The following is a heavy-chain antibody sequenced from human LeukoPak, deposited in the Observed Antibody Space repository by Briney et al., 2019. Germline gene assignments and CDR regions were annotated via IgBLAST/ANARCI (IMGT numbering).Heavy chain of an antibody. CDR3: ARLGYCSGGSCLYYYYGMDV. CDR1: GYTFTSYY. V-gene: IGHV1-46*01. J-gene: IGHJ6*02. CDR2: MNPSGGST. D-gene: IGHD2-15*01. Sequence: ASVKVSCKASGYTFTSYYMHWVRQAPGQGLEWMGIMNPSGGSTSYAQKFQGRVTMTRDTSTSTVYMELSSLRSEDTAVYYCARLGYCSGGSCLYYYYGMDVWGQGTTVTVSS.